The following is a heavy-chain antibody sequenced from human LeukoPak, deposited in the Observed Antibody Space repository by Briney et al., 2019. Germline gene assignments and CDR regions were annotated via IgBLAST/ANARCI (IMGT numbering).Heavy chain of an antibody. CDR1: GGSISSYY. Sequence: PSETLSLTCTVSGGSISSYYWSWIRQPPGKGLEWIGYIYYSGSTNYNPSLKSRVTISVDTSKNQFSLKLSSVTAADTAVHYCARGSDGYNLVYFDYWGQGTLVTVSS. D-gene: IGHD5-24*01. J-gene: IGHJ4*02. CDR2: IYYSGST. V-gene: IGHV4-59*01. CDR3: ARGSDGYNLVYFDY.